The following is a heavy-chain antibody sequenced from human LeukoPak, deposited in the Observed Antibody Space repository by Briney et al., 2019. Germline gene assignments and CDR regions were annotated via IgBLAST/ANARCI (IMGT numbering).Heavy chain of an antibody. CDR2: IFYRGST. Sequence: PSQTLSLTCTVSGGSISSGDHYWSWIRQPPGKGLEWIGYIFYRGSTYYSPSLESRVTISVDTSKNQFSLKLSSVTAADTAVYYCARAGTTDSGYDSDPYSFDYWGQGTLVTVSS. J-gene: IGHJ4*02. CDR3: ARAGTTDSGYDSDPYSFDY. D-gene: IGHD5-12*01. CDR1: GGSISSGDHY. V-gene: IGHV4-30-4*08.